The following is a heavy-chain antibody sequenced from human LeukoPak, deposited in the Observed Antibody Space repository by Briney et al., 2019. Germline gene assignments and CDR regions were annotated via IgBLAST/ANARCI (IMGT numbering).Heavy chain of an antibody. Sequence: PSETLSLTCAVYGGSFSGYYWSWIRQPPGKGLEWIGEINHSGSTNYNPSLKSRVPISVDTSKNQFSLKLSSVTAADTAVYYCASVDTAYSHSFDYWGQGTLVTVSS. V-gene: IGHV4-34*01. CDR3: ASVDTAYSHSFDY. CDR1: GGSFSGYY. J-gene: IGHJ4*02. D-gene: IGHD5-18*01. CDR2: INHSGST.